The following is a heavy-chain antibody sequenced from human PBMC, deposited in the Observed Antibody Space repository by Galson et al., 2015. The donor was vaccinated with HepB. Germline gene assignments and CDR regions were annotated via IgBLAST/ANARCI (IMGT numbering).Heavy chain of an antibody. CDR1: GGTFSSYA. CDR3: ARVYCGGDRYDSDYYYYYGMDV. D-gene: IGHD2-21*02. J-gene: IGHJ6*02. CDR2: IIPIFGTA. V-gene: IGHV1-69*13. Sequence: SVKVSCKASGGTFSSYAISWVRQAPGQGLEWMGGIIPIFGTANYAQKSQGRVTITADESTSTAYMELSSLRSEDTAVYYCARVYCGGDRYDSDYYYYYGMDVWGQGTTVTVSS.